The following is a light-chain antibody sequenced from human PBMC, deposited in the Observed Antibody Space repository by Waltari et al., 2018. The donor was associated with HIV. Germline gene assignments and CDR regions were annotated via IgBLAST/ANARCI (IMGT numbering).Light chain of an antibody. J-gene: IGKJ1*01. CDR3: HQYGAAPWT. Sequence: EIVLTQSPDILSLSPGEGATLSCRTSQSINSVSLTWYQQKPGQAPRLLIYGSSSRATGVPDRFRGSGSGTDFSLTITKVEPEDVAVYYCHQYGAAPWTFGQGTRVELK. CDR2: GSS. V-gene: IGKV3-20*01. CDR1: QSINSVS.